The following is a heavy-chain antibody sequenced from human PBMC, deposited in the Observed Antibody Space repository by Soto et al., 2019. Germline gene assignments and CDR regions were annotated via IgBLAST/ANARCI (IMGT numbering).Heavy chain of an antibody. D-gene: IGHD3-9*01. CDR3: AREDVPDYDILTGPNY. CDR2: IWYDGSNK. V-gene: IGHV3-33*01. CDR1: GFTFSSYG. J-gene: IGHJ4*02. Sequence: QVQLVESGGGVVQPGRSLRLSCAASGFTFSSYGMHWVRQAPGKGLEWVAVIWYDGSNKYYADSVKGRFTISRDNSKNTLYLQMNSPRAEDTAVYYCAREDVPDYDILTGPNYWGQGTLVTVSS.